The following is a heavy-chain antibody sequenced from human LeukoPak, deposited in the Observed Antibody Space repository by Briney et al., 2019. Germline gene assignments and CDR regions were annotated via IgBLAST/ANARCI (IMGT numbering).Heavy chain of an antibody. D-gene: IGHD2-2*01. CDR3: ARQRHCSSTSCPPYYYYYYMDV. CDR1: GGSISSSSYY. CDR2: IYYSGST. V-gene: IGHV4-39*01. J-gene: IGHJ6*03. Sequence: SETLSLTCTVSGGSISSSSYYWGWIRQPPGKGQEWIGSIYYSGSTYYNPSLKSRVTISVDTSKNQFSLKLSSVTAADTAVYYCARQRHCSSTSCPPYYYYYYMDVWGKGTTVTVSS.